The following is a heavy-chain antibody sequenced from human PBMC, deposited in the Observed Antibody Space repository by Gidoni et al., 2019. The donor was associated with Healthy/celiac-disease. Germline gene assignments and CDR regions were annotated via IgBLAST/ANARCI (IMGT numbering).Heavy chain of an antibody. CDR2: IYHSGST. V-gene: IGHV4-4*02. CDR1: GGAISSSNW. Sequence: QVQLLESGPGLVTPSGTLSLTCAVPGGAISSSNWWSWVRQPPGKGLEWIGEIYHSGSTNYNPSLKSRVTISVDKSKNQFSLRLSSVTAADTAVYYCARDVHGRKINWFDPWGQGTLVTVSA. J-gene: IGHJ5*02. D-gene: IGHD6-6*01. CDR3: ARDVHGRKINWFDP.